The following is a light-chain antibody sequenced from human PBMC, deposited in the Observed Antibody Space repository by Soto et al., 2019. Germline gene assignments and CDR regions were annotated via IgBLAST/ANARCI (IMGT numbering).Light chain of an antibody. CDR2: DAS. Sequence: EIVMTQSPATLSLSPGERATLSCRASQSVGKYLVWYQQKPGQAPRLLIYDASNRATGIPARFSGSGSGTDFTLTISRLEPEEFAVYYCQQYGSSPLTFGGGTKVDIK. CDR1: QSVGKY. J-gene: IGKJ4*01. V-gene: IGKV3-20*01. CDR3: QQYGSSPLT.